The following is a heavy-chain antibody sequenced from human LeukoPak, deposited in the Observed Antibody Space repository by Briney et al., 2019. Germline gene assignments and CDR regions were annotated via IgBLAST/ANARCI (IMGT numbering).Heavy chain of an antibody. D-gene: IGHD6-6*01. Sequence: GESLKISCNGSGYSFTSYWIGWVRQMPGKGLGWMGIIYPGDSDTRYSPSFQGQVTISADKSISTAYLQWSSLKASDTAMYYCARPRSGELVMFDYWGQGTLVTVSS. V-gene: IGHV5-51*01. J-gene: IGHJ4*02. CDR3: ARPRSGELVMFDY. CDR1: GYSFTSYW. CDR2: IYPGDSDT.